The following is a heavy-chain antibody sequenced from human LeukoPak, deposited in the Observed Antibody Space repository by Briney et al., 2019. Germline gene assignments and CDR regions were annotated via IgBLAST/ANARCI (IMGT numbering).Heavy chain of an antibody. D-gene: IGHD6-19*01. Sequence: SLKVSCKASGYTFTTYDINWVRQAPGQGLEWMGGIIPIFGTANYAQKFQGRVTITADESTSTAYMELSSLRSEDTAVYYCARGPIAVAGTNWFDPWGQGTLVTVSS. CDR1: GYTFTTYD. CDR2: IIPIFGTA. CDR3: ARGPIAVAGTNWFDP. J-gene: IGHJ5*02. V-gene: IGHV1-69*13.